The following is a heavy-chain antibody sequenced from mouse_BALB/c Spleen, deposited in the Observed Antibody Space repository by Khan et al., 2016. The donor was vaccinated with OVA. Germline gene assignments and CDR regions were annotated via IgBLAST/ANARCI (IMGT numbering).Heavy chain of an antibody. V-gene: IGHV14-3*02. CDR1: GFNIKDTY. J-gene: IGHJ3*01. CDR2: IDPANGNT. CDR3: VSPNWFAY. Sequence: EVELVESGAELVKPGASVKLSCTASGFNIKDTYMHWVKQRPEQGLEWIGRIDPANGNTKYDPKFQGKATVTADTSSNTAYLQLSSLTSEDTAVYYCVSPNWFAYWGQGTLVTVSA.